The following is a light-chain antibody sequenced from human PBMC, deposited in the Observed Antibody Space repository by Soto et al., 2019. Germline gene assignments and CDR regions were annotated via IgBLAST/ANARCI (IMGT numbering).Light chain of an antibody. J-gene: IGKJ1*01. CDR1: QSIGNR. CDR3: QHYGGLWT. Sequence: DLQMTQSPSTLSPSIGDRITISCRASQSIGNRLAWYQQKPGTAPKVLIYDASTLESGVPLRFSGSGSGTNFILTISSVQPDDFATYYCQHYGGLWTFGLGTKVDIK. CDR2: DAS. V-gene: IGKV1-5*01.